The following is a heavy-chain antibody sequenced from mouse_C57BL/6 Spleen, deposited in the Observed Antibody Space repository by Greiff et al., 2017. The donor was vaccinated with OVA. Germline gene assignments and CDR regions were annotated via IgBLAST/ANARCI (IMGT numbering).Heavy chain of an antibody. V-gene: IGHV1-55*01. D-gene: IGHD1-1*01. J-gene: IGHJ2*01. CDR3: ARYDYYGSRYYFDD. Sequence: VQLQQPGAELVKPGASVTMSCKASGYTFTSYWLTWVKQRPGKGLEWIGDIYPGSGSTNYNEKFKSKATLTVDTSSSAAYMQRSSLTAEDSAVYYCARYDYYGSRYYFDDWGQGTTLTVSS. CDR2: IYPGSGST. CDR1: GYTFTSYW.